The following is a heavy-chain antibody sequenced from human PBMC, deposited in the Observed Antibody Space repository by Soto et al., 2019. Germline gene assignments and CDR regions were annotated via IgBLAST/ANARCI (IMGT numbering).Heavy chain of an antibody. V-gene: IGHV4-59*01. J-gene: IGHJ6*02. D-gene: IGHD2-21*02. CDR3: ARDLWGYCGTDCYPLDV. Sequence: ASVTLSLTSTVFGGSISSYYWSWIRQPPGKGLEWIGYIYYSGSTNYNPSLKSRVTISVDTSKNQFSLKLNAVTAADTAVYYCARDLWGYCGTDCYPLDVWGQGTTVT. CDR2: IYYSGST. CDR1: GGSISSYY.